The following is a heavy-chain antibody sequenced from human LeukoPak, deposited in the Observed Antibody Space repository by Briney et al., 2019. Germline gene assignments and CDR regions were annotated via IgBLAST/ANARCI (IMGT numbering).Heavy chain of an antibody. J-gene: IGHJ4*02. CDR2: VSDDGSNK. D-gene: IGHD5-12*01. V-gene: IGHV3-30*18. CDR1: GFTFSSYG. Sequence: GRSLRLSCAASGFTFSSYGMHWVRQAPGKGREWMAVVSDDGSNKYYEDSVRGRFTISRDNSMSTLYLQMSSLRDEDTAVYYCAKPRLRGGYLFDYWGQGTLVTVSS. CDR3: AKPRLRGGYLFDY.